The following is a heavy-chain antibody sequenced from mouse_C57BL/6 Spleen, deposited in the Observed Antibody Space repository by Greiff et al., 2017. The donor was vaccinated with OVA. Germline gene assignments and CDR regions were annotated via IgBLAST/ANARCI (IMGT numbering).Heavy chain of an antibody. CDR2: IDPSDSYT. CDR1: GYTFTSYW. J-gene: IGHJ2*01. V-gene: IGHV1-50*01. CDR3: ARRGKGYFGD. Sequence: QVQLQQPGAELVKPGASVKLSCKASGYTFTSYWMQWVKQRPGQGLEWIGEIDPSDSYTNYNQKFKGKATLTVDTSSSTAYMQLSSLTSEDSAVYYCARRGKGYFGDWGQGTTLTVAS.